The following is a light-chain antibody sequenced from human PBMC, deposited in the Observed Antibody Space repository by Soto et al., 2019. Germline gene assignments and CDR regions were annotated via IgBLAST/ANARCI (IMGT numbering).Light chain of an antibody. J-gene: IGKJ4*01. CDR3: QQYNYWPLN. Sequence: EIVMTQSPATLSVSPGERATLSCRASQTISSSYLAWYQQKPGQAPRLLIYGASTRATGIPARFTGSGSGTEFTLTITSLQSEDFPVYYCQQYNYWPLNFGGGTRVEIK. CDR2: GAS. CDR1: QTISSSY. V-gene: IGKV3-15*01.